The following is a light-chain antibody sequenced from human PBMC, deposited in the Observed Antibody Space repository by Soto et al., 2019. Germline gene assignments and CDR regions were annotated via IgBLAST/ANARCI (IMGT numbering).Light chain of an antibody. J-gene: IGKJ4*01. Sequence: DIIVTKSPPSLPVTTGEPASISCRSSHGLLNITGYSYLDCYLQKPGHSRQLLMYLASNRAAGVPGRFSGSGSGTDFTLKICIVEAEDFAIYYCIRCLRPPIPFGGGTKAAIK. CDR2: LAS. V-gene: IGKV2-28*01. CDR1: HGLLNITGYSY. CDR3: IRCLRPPIP.